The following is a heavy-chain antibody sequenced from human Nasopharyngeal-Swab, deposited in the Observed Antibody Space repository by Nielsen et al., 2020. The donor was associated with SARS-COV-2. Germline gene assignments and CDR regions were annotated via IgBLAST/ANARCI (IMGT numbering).Heavy chain of an antibody. Sequence: SETLSLTCAVYGGSFSGYYWSWIRQPPGKGLEWIGEINHSGITNYNPSLQSRITISVDTSKNQFSLKLNSMTAADTAVYYCARQLSGNYQAYFDFWGQGSLAAVSS. CDR2: INHSGIT. CDR1: GGSFSGYY. D-gene: IGHD3-10*01. CDR3: ARQLSGNYQAYFDF. J-gene: IGHJ4*02. V-gene: IGHV4-34*01.